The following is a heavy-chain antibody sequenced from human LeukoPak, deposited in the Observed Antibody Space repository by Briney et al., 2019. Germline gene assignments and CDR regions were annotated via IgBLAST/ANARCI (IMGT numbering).Heavy chain of an antibody. D-gene: IGHD3-3*01. V-gene: IGHV4-39*01. CDR1: GDSISSSTYY. CDR2: IYYSGST. Sequence: SETLSLTCTVSGDSISSSTYYWGWIRQPPGKGLEWIGSIYYSGSTYYNPSLKSRVTISVDTSKNQFSLKLSSVTAADTAVYYCARTIFGVVIINNWFDPWGQGTLVTVSS. CDR3: ARTIFGVVIINNWFDP. J-gene: IGHJ5*02.